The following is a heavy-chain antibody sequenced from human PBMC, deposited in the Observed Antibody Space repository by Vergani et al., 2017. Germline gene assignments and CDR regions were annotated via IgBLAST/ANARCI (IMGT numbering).Heavy chain of an antibody. CDR2: IYYSGST. Sequence: QVQLQESGPGLVKPSETLSLTCTVSGGSISSYYWSWIRQPPGKGLEWNGYIYYSGSTNYNPSLKSRVTISVDTSKNQFSLKLSSVTAADTAVYYCARGRGYSYGFFYYYYMDVWGKGTTVTVSS. V-gene: IGHV4-59*01. CDR1: GGSISSYY. J-gene: IGHJ6*03. D-gene: IGHD5-18*01. CDR3: ARGRGYSYGFFYYYYMDV.